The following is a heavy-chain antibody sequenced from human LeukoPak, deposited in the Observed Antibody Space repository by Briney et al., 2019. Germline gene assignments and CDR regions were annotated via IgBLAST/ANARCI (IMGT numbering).Heavy chain of an antibody. D-gene: IGHD2-15*01. CDR3: ARHSRGSPIDD. Sequence: TGGSLSLSCAASGFTFNSYWMSWVLQAPEKGPEWLANIRQDGSDKQYVDSVKGRFTISRDNAKNSLYLQMNSLSAEDTAVYYCARHSRGSPIDDWGQGTLVTVSS. J-gene: IGHJ4*02. CDR1: GFTFNSYW. V-gene: IGHV3-7*01. CDR2: IRQDGSDK.